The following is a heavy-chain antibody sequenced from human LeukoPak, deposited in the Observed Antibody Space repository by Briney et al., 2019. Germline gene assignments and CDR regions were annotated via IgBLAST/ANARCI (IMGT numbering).Heavy chain of an antibody. J-gene: IGHJ3*02. CDR2: INPNSGGT. D-gene: IGHD4-17*01. Sequence: ASVKVSCKASGYTFTGYYMHWVRQAPGQGLEWMGWINPNSGGTNYAQKFQGRVTMTRDTSISTAYMELSRLRSDDTAVYYCARDEAGGEDAFDIWGQGTMVTVSS. V-gene: IGHV1-2*02. CDR1: GYTFTGYY. CDR3: ARDEAGGEDAFDI.